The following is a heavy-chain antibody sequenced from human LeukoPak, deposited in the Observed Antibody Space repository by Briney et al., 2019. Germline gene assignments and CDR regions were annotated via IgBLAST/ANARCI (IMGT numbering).Heavy chain of an antibody. D-gene: IGHD6-13*01. CDR2: VSSDGNSK. Sequence: PGGSLRLSCAASGFTFSNYAMHWVRQAPGKGLEWVAVVSSDGNSKYYADSMKGRFTISRDNSKNTLYLQINSPRADDTAVFYCAKDGGRAAAGTVDSWGQGALVTVSS. CDR1: GFTFSNYA. CDR3: AKDGGRAAAGTVDS. J-gene: IGHJ5*01. V-gene: IGHV3-30*18.